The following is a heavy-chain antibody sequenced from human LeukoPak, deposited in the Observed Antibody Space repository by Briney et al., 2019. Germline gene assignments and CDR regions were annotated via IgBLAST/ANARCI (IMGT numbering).Heavy chain of an antibody. CDR1: GLTVSSNY. CDR3: ANYLPANYYYYYMDV. D-gene: IGHD3-10*01. Sequence: AGGSLRLSCAASGLTVSSNYMSWVRQAPGEGLEWVSVIYSGGSTYYADSVKGRFTISRDNSKNTLYLQMNSLRAEDTAVYYCANYLPANYYYYYMDVWGKGTTVTVSS. J-gene: IGHJ6*03. CDR2: IYSGGST. V-gene: IGHV3-53*01.